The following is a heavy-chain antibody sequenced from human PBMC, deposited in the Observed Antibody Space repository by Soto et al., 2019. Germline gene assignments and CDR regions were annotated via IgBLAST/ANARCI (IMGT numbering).Heavy chain of an antibody. CDR3: ARAVEMYASGWYYFDY. CDR2: IYYSEST. V-gene: IGHV4-59*01. Sequence: QVQLQESGPGLVKPSETLSLTSTVSGGSISSYYWSWIRQPPGKGLEWIGFIYYSESTNYNPSLPSRVTISVDTSKNQFSLRLTSVTAADTAVYYCARAVEMYASGWYYFDYWGQGTLVTVSS. CDR1: GGSISSYY. J-gene: IGHJ4*02. D-gene: IGHD6-19*01.